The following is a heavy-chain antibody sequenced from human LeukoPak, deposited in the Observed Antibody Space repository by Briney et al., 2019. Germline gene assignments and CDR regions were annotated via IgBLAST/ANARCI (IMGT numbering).Heavy chain of an antibody. Sequence: GGSLRLSCAASGFIFSHHGMHWVRQAPGKGLEWVAVIWSDATNRFYADSVKGRFTISRDNSQNTVFLQMNSLRVKDTAIYYCARDAQRGFDYSNSLKYWGHGTLVTVAS. V-gene: IGHV3-33*01. J-gene: IGHJ4*01. CDR3: ARDAQRGFDYSNSLKY. D-gene: IGHD4-11*01. CDR2: IWSDATNR. CDR1: GFIFSHHG.